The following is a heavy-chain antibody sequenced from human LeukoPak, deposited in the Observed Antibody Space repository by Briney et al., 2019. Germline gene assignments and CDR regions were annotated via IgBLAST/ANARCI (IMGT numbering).Heavy chain of an antibody. CDR1: GFTFSNYW. J-gene: IGHJ3*02. Sequence: GVSLRLSYAASGFTFSNYWMSWLRQAPGKGLEWVAHIKSDASEKYYVDSVKGRFTISRDNAKNSLYLQMNSLRAEDTAVYYCARNSRYSFDIWGQGTMVTVSS. CDR3: ARNSRYSFDI. D-gene: IGHD4-11*01. V-gene: IGHV3-7*04. CDR2: IKSDASEK.